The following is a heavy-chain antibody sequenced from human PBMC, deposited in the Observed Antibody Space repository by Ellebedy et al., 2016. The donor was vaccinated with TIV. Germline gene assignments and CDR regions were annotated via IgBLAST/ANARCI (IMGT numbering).Heavy chain of an antibody. J-gene: IGHJ4*02. Sequence: SETLSLTXAVYGGSFSGYYWSWIRQPPGKGLEWIGYIYYSGSTNYNPSLKSRVTISVDTSKNQFSLKLSSVTAADTAVYYCARTIEGFDYWGQGTLVTVSS. CDR3: ARTIEGFDY. CDR2: IYYSGST. V-gene: IGHV4-59*01. D-gene: IGHD3-9*01. CDR1: GGSFSGYY.